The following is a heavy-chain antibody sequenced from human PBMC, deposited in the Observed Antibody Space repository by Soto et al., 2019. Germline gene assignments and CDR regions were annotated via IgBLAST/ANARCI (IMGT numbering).Heavy chain of an antibody. CDR3: SRFVLTGVAGYAY. D-gene: IGHD6-19*01. Sequence: PSETLSLTCTVSGGSISSYYWSWIRQPPGKGLEWIGYIYYSGSTNYNPSLKSRVTISVDTSKNQFSLKLSSVTAADTAVYYCSRFVLTGVAGYAYWGQGTLVTV. J-gene: IGHJ1*01. V-gene: IGHV4-59*01. CDR1: GGSISSYY. CDR2: IYYSGST.